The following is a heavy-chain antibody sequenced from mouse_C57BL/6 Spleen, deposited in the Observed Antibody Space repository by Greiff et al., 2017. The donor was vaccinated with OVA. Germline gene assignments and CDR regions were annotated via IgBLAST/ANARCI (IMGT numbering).Heavy chain of an antibody. CDR2: IYPRDGST. CDR3: ARTYYYGSSYVGYFDV. Sequence: QVQLHQSGPELVKPGASVKLSCKASGYTFTSYDINWVKQRPGQGLEWIGWIYPRDGSTKYNEKFKGKATLTVDTSSSTAYMELHSLTSEDSAVYFCARTYYYGSSYVGYFDVWGTGTTVTVSS. D-gene: IGHD1-1*01. J-gene: IGHJ1*03. V-gene: IGHV1-85*01. CDR1: GYTFTSYD.